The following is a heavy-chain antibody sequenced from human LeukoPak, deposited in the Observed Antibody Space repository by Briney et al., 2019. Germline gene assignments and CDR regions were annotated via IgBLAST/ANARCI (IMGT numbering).Heavy chain of an antibody. Sequence: GGSLRLSCAASGFTFSSYSMNWVRQAPGKGLEWGSSISSSSSYIYYADSVKGRFTISRDNAKNSLYLQMNSLRAEDTAVYYCARDGGSSWYRHYYYYGMDVWGQGTTVTVSS. V-gene: IGHV3-21*01. J-gene: IGHJ6*02. CDR3: ARDGGSSWYRHYYYYGMDV. D-gene: IGHD6-13*01. CDR1: GFTFSSYS. CDR2: ISSSSSYI.